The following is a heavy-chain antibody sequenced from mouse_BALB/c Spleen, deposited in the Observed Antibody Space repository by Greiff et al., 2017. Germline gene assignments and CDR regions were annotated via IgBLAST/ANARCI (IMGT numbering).Heavy chain of an antibody. D-gene: IGHD2-1*01. V-gene: IGHV14-3*02. Sequence: EVQLQQSGAELVKPGASVKLSCTASGFNITDSYMHWVKQRPEQGLEWIGRIDPANGNTKYDPKFQDKATITSDTSSNPAYLPLSSLTSEDTAVYYWARGGNYMHYYAMDYWGQGTSVTVAS. J-gene: IGHJ4*01. CDR2: IDPANGNT. CDR3: ARGGNYMHYYAMDY. CDR1: GFNITDSY.